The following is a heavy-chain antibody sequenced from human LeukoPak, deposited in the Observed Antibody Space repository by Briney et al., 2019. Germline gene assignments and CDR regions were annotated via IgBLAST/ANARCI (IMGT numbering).Heavy chain of an antibody. CDR1: GFTLSDYN. CDR3: ARGVPVVVSDWYFDL. J-gene: IGHJ2*01. CDR2: ISSSSSTM. Sequence: PGGSLRLSCAASGFTLSDYNMNWVRQAPGKGLEWVSYISSSSSTMYYADSVKGRFTISRDNAKNSLYLQIHSLRAEDTAVYHCARGVPVVVSDWYFDLWGRGTLVTVSS. D-gene: IGHD3-22*01. V-gene: IGHV3-48*04.